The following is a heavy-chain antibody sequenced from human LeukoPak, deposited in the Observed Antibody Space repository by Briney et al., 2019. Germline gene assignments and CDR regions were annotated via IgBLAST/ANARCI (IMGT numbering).Heavy chain of an antibody. CDR1: GGSFSGYY. D-gene: IGHD1-26*01. CDR2: INHSGST. Sequence: SETLSLTCAVYGGSFSGYYWSWIRQPPGKGLEWIGEINHSGSTNHNPSLKSRVTISVDTSKNQFSLKLSSVTAADTAVYYCARDGVGAMAYWGQGTLVTVSS. V-gene: IGHV4-34*01. J-gene: IGHJ4*02. CDR3: ARDGVGAMAY.